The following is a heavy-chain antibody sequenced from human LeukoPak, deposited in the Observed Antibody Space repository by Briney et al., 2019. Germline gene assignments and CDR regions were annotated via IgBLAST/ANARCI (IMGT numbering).Heavy chain of an antibody. CDR3: ASLTLGKYYSYYMDV. D-gene: IGHD7-27*01. CDR2: INHSGST. CDR1: GGSFSGYY. J-gene: IGHJ6*03. Sequence: PSETLSLTCAVYGGSFSGYYWSWIRQPLGKGLEWIGEINHSGSTNYNPSLKSRVTISVDTSKNQFSLKLSSVTAADTAVYYCASLTLGKYYSYYMDVWGKGTTVTVSS. V-gene: IGHV4-34*01.